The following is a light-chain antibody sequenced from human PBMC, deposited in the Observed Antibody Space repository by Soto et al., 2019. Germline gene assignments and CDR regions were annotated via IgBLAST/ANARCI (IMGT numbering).Light chain of an antibody. CDR3: MQGLQTPQIT. CDR1: QSLLHRNGYNY. V-gene: IGKV2-28*01. Sequence: DFVLTQSPLSLPVTPGEPASISCRSNQSLLHRNGYNYLDWYLQKPGQSPQLLIYLGSNRASGVPDKFSGSGSGTDFTLKISRVEAEDVGVYYCMQGLQTPQITFGQGTRLEIK. CDR2: LGS. J-gene: IGKJ5*01.